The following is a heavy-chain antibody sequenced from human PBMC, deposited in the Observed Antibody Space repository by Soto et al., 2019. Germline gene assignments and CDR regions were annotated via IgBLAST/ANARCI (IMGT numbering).Heavy chain of an antibody. CDR1: GGSISSGGYY. J-gene: IGHJ6*02. V-gene: IGHV4-31*03. CDR2: IYYSGST. Sequence: QVQLQESGPGLVKPSQTLSPTCTVSGGSISSGGYYWSWIRQHPGKGLEWIGYIYYSGSTYYNPSLKSRVTISVDTSKNQFSLKLSSVTAADTAVYYCARDRVVTATNYYYGMDVWGQGTTVTVSS. CDR3: ARDRVVTATNYYYGMDV. D-gene: IGHD2-21*02.